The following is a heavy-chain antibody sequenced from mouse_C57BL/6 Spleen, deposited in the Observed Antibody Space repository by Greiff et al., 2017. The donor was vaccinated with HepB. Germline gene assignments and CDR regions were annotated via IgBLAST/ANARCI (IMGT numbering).Heavy chain of an antibody. CDR3: ARNRGYFDY. CDR2: INPGSGGT. Sequence: VQLHQSGAELVRPGTSVKVSCKASGYAFTNYLIEWVKQRPGQGLEWIGVINPGSGGTNYNEKFKGKATLTADKSSSTAYMQLSSLTSEDSAVYFCARNRGYFDYWGQGTTLTVSS. J-gene: IGHJ2*01. CDR1: GYAFTNYL. V-gene: IGHV1-54*01.